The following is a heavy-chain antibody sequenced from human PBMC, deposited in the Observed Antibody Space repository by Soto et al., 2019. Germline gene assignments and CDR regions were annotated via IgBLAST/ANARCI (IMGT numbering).Heavy chain of an antibody. CDR1: GGYISSGGYY. J-gene: IGHJ6*02. CDR3: ARDQYYDLYGMDV. Sequence: SVTLSLTCTVSGGYISSGGYYWSWINKHPGKGLEWIGYIYYSGSTYYNPSLKSRVTISVDTSKNQFSLKLSSVTAADTAVYYCARDQYYDLYGMDVWGQGTTVTVSS. D-gene: IGHD3-22*01. V-gene: IGHV4-31*03. CDR2: IYYSGST.